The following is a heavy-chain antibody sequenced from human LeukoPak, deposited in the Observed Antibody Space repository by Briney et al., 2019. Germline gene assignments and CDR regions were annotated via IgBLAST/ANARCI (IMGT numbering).Heavy chain of an antibody. Sequence: GGSLRLSCAASGFTFSSYSMNWVRQAPGKGREWVSSISSISSYIYYADSVKGRFTISRDNAKNSLYLQMNSLRAEDTAVYYCAREGASIAAAGPNWFDPWGQGTLVTVSS. CDR3: AREGASIAAAGPNWFDP. CDR2: ISSISSYI. V-gene: IGHV3-21*01. J-gene: IGHJ5*02. D-gene: IGHD6-13*01. CDR1: GFTFSSYS.